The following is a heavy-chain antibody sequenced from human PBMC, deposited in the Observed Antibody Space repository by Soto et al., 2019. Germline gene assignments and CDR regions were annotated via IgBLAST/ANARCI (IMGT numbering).Heavy chain of an antibody. V-gene: IGHV1-69*13. Sequence: ASVKVSCKASGGTFSSYAISWVRQAPGQGLEWMGGIIPIFGTANYAQKFQGRVTITADESTSTAYMELSSLRSEDTAVYYCARGYSSGSNWFDPWGQGTLVTVSS. CDR1: GGTFSSYA. D-gene: IGHD6-19*01. J-gene: IGHJ5*02. CDR3: ARGYSSGSNWFDP. CDR2: IIPIFGTA.